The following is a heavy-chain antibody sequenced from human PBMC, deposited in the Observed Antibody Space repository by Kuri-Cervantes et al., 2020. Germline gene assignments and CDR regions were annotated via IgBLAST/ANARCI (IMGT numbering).Heavy chain of an antibody. D-gene: IGHD3-9*01. CDR3: ARQYYDILTGYYSDDAFDI. CDR1: ITFSSYA. V-gene: IGHV4-39*01. J-gene: IGHJ3*02. Sequence: ITFSSYAMNWVRQAPGKGLEWIGSIYYSGSTYYNPSLKSRVTISVDTSKNQFSLKLSSVTAADTAVYYCARQYYDILTGYYSDDAFDIWGQGTMVTVSS. CDR2: IYYSGST.